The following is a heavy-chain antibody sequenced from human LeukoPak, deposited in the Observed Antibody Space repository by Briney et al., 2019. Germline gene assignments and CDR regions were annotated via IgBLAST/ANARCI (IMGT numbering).Heavy chain of an antibody. D-gene: IGHD3-10*01. V-gene: IGHV3-53*01. CDR3: ASGSGSYRTPYYMDV. J-gene: IGHJ6*03. CDR2: IYSGGST. CDR1: GFTVSSNY. Sequence: GGSLRLSCAASGFTVSSNYMSWVRQAPGKGLERVSVIYSGGSTYYADSVKGRFTISRDNSKNTLYLQMNSLRAEDTAVYYCASGSGSYRTPYYMDVWGKGTTVTVSS.